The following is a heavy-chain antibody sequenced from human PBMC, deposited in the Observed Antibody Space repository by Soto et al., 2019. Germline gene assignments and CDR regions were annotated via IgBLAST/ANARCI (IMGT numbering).Heavy chain of an antibody. V-gene: IGHV1-46*01. D-gene: IGHD6-13*01. CDR3: AGGIAARDWFDP. CDR2: INPSGGST. CDR1: GYTFTSYY. Sequence: ASVKVSCKASGYTFTSYYMHRVRQAPGQGLEWMGIINPSGGSTSYAQKFQGRLTMTRDTSTSTVYMELSSLRSEDTAVYYCAGGIAARDWFDPWGQGTLVTVSS. J-gene: IGHJ5*02.